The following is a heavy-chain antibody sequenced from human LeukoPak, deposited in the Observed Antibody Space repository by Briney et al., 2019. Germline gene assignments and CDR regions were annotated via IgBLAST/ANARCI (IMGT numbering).Heavy chain of an antibody. CDR1: GGSISSGGYS. CDR2: IYHSGST. Sequence: SQTLSLTCAVSGGSISSGGYSWSWIRQLPGKGLEWIGYIYHSGSTYYNPSLKSRVTISVDRSKNQFSLKLSSVTAADTAVYYCARSPKSPRNWFDPWGQGTLVTVSS. CDR3: ARSPKSPRNWFDP. V-gene: IGHV4-30-2*01. D-gene: IGHD1-14*01. J-gene: IGHJ5*02.